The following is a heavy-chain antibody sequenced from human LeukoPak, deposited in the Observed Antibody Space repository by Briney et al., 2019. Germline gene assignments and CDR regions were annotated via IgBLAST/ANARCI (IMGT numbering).Heavy chain of an antibody. D-gene: IGHD1-7*01. CDR1: GASVSRGSYY. CDR3: AGVIGNYDGRLDY. V-gene: IGHV4-61*02. Sequence: SETLSLTCTVSGASVSRGSYYWNWVRQPAGKGLEWIGRIYTSGSTNYNPSLKSRFTISLDTSKNRFSLKLSSVTAADTAMYYCAGVIGNYDGRLDYWGQGTLVTVSS. CDR2: IYTSGST. J-gene: IGHJ4*02.